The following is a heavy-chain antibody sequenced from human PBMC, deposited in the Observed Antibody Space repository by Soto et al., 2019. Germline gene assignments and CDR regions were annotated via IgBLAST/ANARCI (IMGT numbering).Heavy chain of an antibody. J-gene: IGHJ5*02. CDR3: AIYSNSEPGWFDP. CDR2: ITGSGGST. Sequence: EVQLLESGGDLVQPGGSLRLSCAASAFTFSDYAMSWVRQAPGQGLEWVSSITGSGGSTFYADSVQGRFTISRDNSKNTLYLRMNSLRVEDTSLYYCAIYSNSEPGWFDPWGQGTLVTVSS. V-gene: IGHV3-23*01. D-gene: IGHD6-6*01. CDR1: AFTFSDYA.